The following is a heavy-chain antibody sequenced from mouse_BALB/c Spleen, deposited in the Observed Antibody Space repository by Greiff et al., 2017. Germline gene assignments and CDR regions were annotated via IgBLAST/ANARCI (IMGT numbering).Heavy chain of an antibody. D-gene: IGHD2-3*01. Sequence: VQLQQSAAELARPGASVKMSCKASGYTFTSYTMHWVKQRPGQGLEWIGYINPSSGYTEYNQKFKDKTTLTADKSSSTAYMQLSSLTSEDSAVYYCASDGTDAMDYWGQGTSVTVSS. CDR1: GYTFTSYT. J-gene: IGHJ4*01. V-gene: IGHV1-4*02. CDR2: INPSSGYT. CDR3: ASDGTDAMDY.